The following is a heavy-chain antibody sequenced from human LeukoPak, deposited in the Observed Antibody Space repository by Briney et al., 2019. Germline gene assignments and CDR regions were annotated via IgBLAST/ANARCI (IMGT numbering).Heavy chain of an antibody. J-gene: IGHJ4*02. V-gene: IGHV3-9*01. CDR3: TTLGAFDY. CDR1: GFTFYDYA. CDR2: ISWNSGSI. D-gene: IGHD3-16*01. Sequence: GGSLRLSCAASGFTFYDYAMHWVRHAPGKGLEWVSGISWNSGSIGYADSVKGRFTISRDNAKNSLYLQMNSLKTEDTAVYYCTTLGAFDYWGRGTLVTVSS.